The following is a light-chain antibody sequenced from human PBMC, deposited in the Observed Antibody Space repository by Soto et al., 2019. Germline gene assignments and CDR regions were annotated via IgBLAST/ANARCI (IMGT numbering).Light chain of an antibody. CDR2: GAS. CDR1: KIIANTY. J-gene: IGKJ1*01. Sequence: ESVLTQSPGTLSLSPGERATLSGRASKIIANTYFAWYQQKPGQAPRLLIYGASNRATGIPDRFSGSGSGTDFTLTISRLEPEDSAVYYCQQYGASRSFGPGTKVEIK. CDR3: QQYGASRS. V-gene: IGKV3-20*01.